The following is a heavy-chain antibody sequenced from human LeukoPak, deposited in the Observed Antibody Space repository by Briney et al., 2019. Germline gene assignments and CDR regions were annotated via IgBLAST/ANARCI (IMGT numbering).Heavy chain of an antibody. CDR2: INPNSGGT. CDR1: GYTFTGYY. J-gene: IGHJ4*02. Sequence: ASVKVSCKASGYTFTGYYMHWVRQAHGQGLEWMGWINPNSGGTNYAQKFQGRVTMTRDTSISTAYMELSRLRSDDTAVYYCARQEGRITIFGVVDHFDYWGQGTLVTVSS. CDR3: ARQEGRITIFGVVDHFDY. V-gene: IGHV1-2*02. D-gene: IGHD3-3*01.